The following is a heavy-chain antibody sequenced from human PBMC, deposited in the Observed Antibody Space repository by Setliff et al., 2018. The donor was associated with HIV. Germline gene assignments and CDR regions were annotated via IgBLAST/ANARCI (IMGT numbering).Heavy chain of an antibody. J-gene: IGHJ4*02. V-gene: IGHV4-30-4*01. CDR3: ARQSTTSRDFDS. CDR2: VSYTGTT. D-gene: IGHD2-2*01. CDR1: YATLSTADYY. Sequence: NLSETLSLTCTASYATLSTADYYWTWIRQPPGKGLEWIGFVSYTGTTRYSPSLRSRISISIDASKSKFSLQLSSVTAADTAVYYCARQSTTSRDFDSWGQGTLVTVSS.